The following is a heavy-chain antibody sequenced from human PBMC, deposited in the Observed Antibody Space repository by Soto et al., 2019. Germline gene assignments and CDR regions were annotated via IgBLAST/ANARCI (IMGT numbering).Heavy chain of an antibody. D-gene: IGHD2-15*01. V-gene: IGHV3-33*01. Sequence: GGSLRFPFAASGFTFSSSGMHWVRQAPGKGLEWVAAIWYDGSNKYADSVKGRFTISRDNSKNTLYRQMNSLRAEDTAVCYCARDPRFCSDGSCSRRYGMDDWGQGTTVTVSS. CDR3: ARDPRFCSDGSCSRRYGMDD. CDR2: IWYDGSNK. CDR1: GFTFSSSG. J-gene: IGHJ6*02.